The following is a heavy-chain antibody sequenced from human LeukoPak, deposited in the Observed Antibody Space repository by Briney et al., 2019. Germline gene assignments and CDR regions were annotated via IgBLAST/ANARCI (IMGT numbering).Heavy chain of an antibody. V-gene: IGHV4-59*01. CDR2: IYDSGST. CDR1: GGSMTNLY. Sequence: SSETLSLTCSVSGGSMTNLYWTWIRQPPGKGLEWIGDIYDSGSTRYNTSLASRVTISVDTSKNQFSLKLSSVTAADTAVYYCAKGGSTNFYYGDVWGQGTTVTVSS. CDR3: AKGGSTNFYYGDV. D-gene: IGHD2/OR15-2a*01. J-gene: IGHJ6*02.